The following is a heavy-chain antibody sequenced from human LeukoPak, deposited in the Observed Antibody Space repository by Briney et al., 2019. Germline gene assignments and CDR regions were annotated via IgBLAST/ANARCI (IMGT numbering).Heavy chain of an antibody. V-gene: IGHV1-24*01. CDR3: ATDPNYYGSGSLDY. CDR1: GYTLTELS. Sequence: ASVKVSCEVSGYTLTELSMHWVRQAPGKGLEWMGSVDPEDGETIYAQKFQGRVTMTEDTSTDTVYMELSSLRSEDTAMYYCATDPNYYGSGSLDYWGQGTLVTVSS. J-gene: IGHJ4*02. CDR2: VDPEDGET. D-gene: IGHD3-10*01.